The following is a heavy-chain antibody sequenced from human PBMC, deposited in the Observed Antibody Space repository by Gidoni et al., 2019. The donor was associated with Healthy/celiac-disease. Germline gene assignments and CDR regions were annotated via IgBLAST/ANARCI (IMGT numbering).Heavy chain of an antibody. Sequence: QVQLVQSGAAVKKPGASVKVSCKSSGYTFTGYYLHWVRQAPGQGLEYMGWINPNSGGTNYAQKFQGRVTMTRDTSISTAYMELSRLRSDDTAVYYCARVSMIRGVIDYWGQGTLVTVSS. CDR1: GYTFTGYY. CDR3: ARVSMIRGVIDY. D-gene: IGHD3-10*01. CDR2: INPNSGGT. J-gene: IGHJ4*02. V-gene: IGHV1-2*02.